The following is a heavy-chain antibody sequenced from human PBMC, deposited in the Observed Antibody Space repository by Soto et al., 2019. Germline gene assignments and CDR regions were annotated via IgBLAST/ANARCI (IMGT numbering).Heavy chain of an antibody. CDR1: GGSSSSSFYY. CDR2: IYSLGNT. J-gene: IGHJ5*02. CDR3: ARWFIAAAGFPNWFDP. Sequence: PSETLSLTCTVSGGSSSSSFYYWGWIRQPPGQGLEWLGTIYSLGNTYYNPSLKSRVTISVDKSKIQFFLKLSSVTAADTAVYYCARWFIAAAGFPNWFDPWGQGTLVTVSS. V-gene: IGHV4-39*07. D-gene: IGHD6-13*01.